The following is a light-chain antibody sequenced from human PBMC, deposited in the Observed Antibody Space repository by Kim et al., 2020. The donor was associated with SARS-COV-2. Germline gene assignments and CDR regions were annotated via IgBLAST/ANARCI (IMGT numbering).Light chain of an antibody. Sequence: DIHMTQSPSTLSASVGDRVTITCRASQSIGNWLAWYQQKPGKAPKLLIYKASSLQSGVPSRFSGSGSGTEFTLTVSSLQPDDFATYFCQEYNTSPWTFGQGTKVDIK. V-gene: IGKV1-5*03. CDR3: QEYNTSPWT. CDR2: KAS. J-gene: IGKJ1*01. CDR1: QSIGNW.